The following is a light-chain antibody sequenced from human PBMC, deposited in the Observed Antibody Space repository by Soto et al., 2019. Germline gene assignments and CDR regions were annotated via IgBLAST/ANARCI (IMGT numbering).Light chain of an antibody. V-gene: IGLV2-8*01. CDR2: EVV. CDR1: KNDVGFYDF. Sequence: QSALTQPPSASGSPGQSVTISCTGTKNDVGFYDFVSWYQHHPGKAPRLIIYEVVQRPSGVPDRFSGSKSGNTASLTVSGLXAADEADYFCKSYAGSNTYVFGSGTKV. J-gene: IGLJ1*01. CDR3: KSYAGSNTYV.